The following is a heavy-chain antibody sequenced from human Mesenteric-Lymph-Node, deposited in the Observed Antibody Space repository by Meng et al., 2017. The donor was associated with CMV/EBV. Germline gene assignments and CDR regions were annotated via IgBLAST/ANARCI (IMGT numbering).Heavy chain of an antibody. V-gene: IGHV3-21*01. CDR3: ARSAEPAAIFPAV. Sequence: GGSLRLSCAASGFTFSSYSMNWVRQAPGKGLEWVSSISSSSSYIYYADSVKGRFTISRDNAKNSLYLQMNSLRAEDTAVYYCARSAEPAAIFPAVWGQGTLVTVSS. CDR1: GFTFSSYS. J-gene: IGHJ1*01. CDR2: ISSSSSYI. D-gene: IGHD2-2*02.